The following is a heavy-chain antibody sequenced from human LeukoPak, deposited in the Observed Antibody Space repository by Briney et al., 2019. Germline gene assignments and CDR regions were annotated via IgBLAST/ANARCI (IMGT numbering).Heavy chain of an antibody. V-gene: IGHV3-48*03. CDR2: ISSSGTTK. J-gene: IGHJ6*04. CDR1: GLTFSSYE. D-gene: IGHD2-2*01. CDR3: AREQYEMDD. Sequence: PGGSLRLSCAASGLTFSSYEMNWVRQAPGKGLEWISYISSSGTTKNYADSVKGRFTISRDNAKNSLYLQMNSLRAEDTAVYYCAREQYEMDDWVKGTTVTVSS.